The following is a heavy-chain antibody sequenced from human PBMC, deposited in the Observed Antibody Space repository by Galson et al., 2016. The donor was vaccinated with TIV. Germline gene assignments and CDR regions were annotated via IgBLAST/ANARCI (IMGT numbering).Heavy chain of an antibody. V-gene: IGHV3-9*01. CDR2: INWSGSQI. CDR1: GFTFDDYA. D-gene: IGHD3-22*01. Sequence: SLRLSCAASGFTFDDYAMHWVRQAPGKGLEWVSGINWSGSQIDYADSVRGRFTISRDNAKNSLSLQMNSLRTDDTAFYYCAKDRGSMIEVLRDAFHLWGRGTMVIVSS. CDR3: AKDRGSMIEVLRDAFHL. J-gene: IGHJ3*01.